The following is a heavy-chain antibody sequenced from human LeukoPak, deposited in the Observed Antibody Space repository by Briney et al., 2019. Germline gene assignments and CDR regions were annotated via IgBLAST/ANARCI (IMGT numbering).Heavy chain of an antibody. CDR1: GGTFSSYA. CDR2: IIPIFGTA. D-gene: IGHD2-2*01. Sequence: ASVKVSCKASGGTFSSYAISWVRQAPGQGLEWMGGIIPIFGTANYAQKFQGRVTITTDESTSTAYMELSSLRSEDTAVYHCARESRNPVESDYWGQGTLVTVSS. CDR3: ARESRNPVESDY. V-gene: IGHV1-69*05. J-gene: IGHJ4*02.